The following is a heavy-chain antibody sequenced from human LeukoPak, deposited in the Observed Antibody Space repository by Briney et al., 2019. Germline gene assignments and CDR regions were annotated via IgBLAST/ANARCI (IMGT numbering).Heavy chain of an antibody. CDR1: GGSITNYY. Sequence: SETLSLTCTVSGGSITNYYWSWIRQPPGKELEWIGYIYYSGNTNYNPSLGSRVTISVDTSKNHLSLRLTSVTAADTAIYYCARHRPVATYYFDYWGQGTLVTVSS. D-gene: IGHD5-12*01. J-gene: IGHJ4*02. V-gene: IGHV4-59*08. CDR3: ARHRPVATYYFDY. CDR2: IYYSGNT.